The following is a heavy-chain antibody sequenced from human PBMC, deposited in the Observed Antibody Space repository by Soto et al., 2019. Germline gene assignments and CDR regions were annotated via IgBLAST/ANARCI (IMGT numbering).Heavy chain of an antibody. Sequence: ASVKVSGKASGYTFTALYIYWVRQAPGQGLEWVGRINPKSGDTNYAQKFQGRVTISRDMPIISSYMHVSSLTSDPTPFSYSATLKQAPSRIDYCGQRTLVTVSS. CDR1: GYTFTALY. J-gene: IGHJ4*02. CDR2: INPKSGDT. V-gene: IGHV1-2*06. CDR3: ATLKQAPSRIDY. D-gene: IGHD2-21*01.